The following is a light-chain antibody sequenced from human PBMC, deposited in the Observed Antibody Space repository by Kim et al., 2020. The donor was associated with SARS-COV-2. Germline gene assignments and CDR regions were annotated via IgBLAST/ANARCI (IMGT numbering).Light chain of an antibody. J-gene: IGKJ4*01. Sequence: EIVLTQSPGTLSLSPGERATLSCRASQSVSSSYLAWYQKKPGQAPRLLIYGASSRATGIPDRFSGSGSGTDFTLTISRLEPEDFAVYYCQHRETFGGGTKVDIK. CDR1: QSVSSSY. V-gene: IGKV3-20*01. CDR2: GAS. CDR3: QHRET.